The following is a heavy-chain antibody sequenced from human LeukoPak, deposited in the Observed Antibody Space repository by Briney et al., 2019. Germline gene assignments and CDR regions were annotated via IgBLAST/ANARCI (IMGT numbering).Heavy chain of an antibody. CDR2: INHSGST. Sequence: SETLSLTCAVYGGSFSGYYWSWIRQPPGKGLEWIGEINHSGSTNYNPSLKSRVTISVDTSKNQFSLKLSSVTAADTAVYYCARGYSSGWYDYWGQGTLVTVSS. V-gene: IGHV4-34*01. J-gene: IGHJ4*02. D-gene: IGHD6-19*01. CDR3: ARGYSSGWYDY. CDR1: GGSFSGYY.